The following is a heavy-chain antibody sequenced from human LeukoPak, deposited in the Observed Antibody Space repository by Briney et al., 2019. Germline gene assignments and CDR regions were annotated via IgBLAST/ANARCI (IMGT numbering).Heavy chain of an antibody. Sequence: PSETLSLTCTVSGGSFNSGTYYWTWIRQPPGKGLEWIGYIFDCGSINYNPSLKSHLTLSEVKSKNQFSLKLTSVTAADTAVYYCARVSIYDVLTGYYLGGATFDYWGQGTLVTVSS. D-gene: IGHD3-9*01. J-gene: IGHJ4*02. CDR1: GGSFNSGTYY. CDR2: IFDCGSI. CDR3: ARVSIYDVLTGYYLGGATFDY. V-gene: IGHV4-61*01.